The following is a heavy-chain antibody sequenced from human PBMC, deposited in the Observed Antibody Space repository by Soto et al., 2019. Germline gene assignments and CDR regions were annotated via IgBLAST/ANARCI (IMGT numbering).Heavy chain of an antibody. V-gene: IGHV4-30-4*01. CDR1: GGSISSADHY. CDR2: VYYRGSI. D-gene: IGHD2-15*01. Sequence: SETLSLTCTVSGGSISSADHYWSWIRQPPGKGLELLGYVYYRGSIYYKPSLESRVTISIDTSKNQFSLKLTSVTAADTAMYFCARALLTPNWFDSWGQGTQVTVSS. CDR3: ARALLTPNWFDS. J-gene: IGHJ5*01.